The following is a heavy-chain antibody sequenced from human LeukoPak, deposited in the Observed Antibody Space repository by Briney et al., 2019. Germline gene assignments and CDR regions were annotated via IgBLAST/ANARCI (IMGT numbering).Heavy chain of an antibody. J-gene: IGHJ4*02. V-gene: IGHV3-7*05. D-gene: IGHD2/OR15-2a*01. CDR3: ARNRGVDY. CDR2: IKQDGSEK. CDR1: GFTLSNYW. Sequence: GGSLRLSCAASGFTLSNYWMNWVRQAPGKGLEWVANIKQDGSEKYYVDSVKGRLTISRDITKNSVYLQMNSLRVEDTAVYYCARNRGVDYWGQGTLVTVSS.